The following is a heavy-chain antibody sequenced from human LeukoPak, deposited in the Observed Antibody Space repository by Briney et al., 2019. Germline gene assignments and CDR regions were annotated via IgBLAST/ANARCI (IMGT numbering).Heavy chain of an antibody. Sequence: GASVKVSCKASGYTFTTYHLHWVRQAPGQGLEWMGIINPNAGDTGYARKFLGRVTMTTDTSTSIAYMELRSLRSDDSAVYYCAKNSHGFSSGWLKFNFDYWGQGTLVTVSS. CDR3: AKNSHGFSSGWLKFNFDY. D-gene: IGHD6-19*01. CDR1: GYTFTTYH. V-gene: IGHV1-46*01. J-gene: IGHJ4*02. CDR2: INPNAGDT.